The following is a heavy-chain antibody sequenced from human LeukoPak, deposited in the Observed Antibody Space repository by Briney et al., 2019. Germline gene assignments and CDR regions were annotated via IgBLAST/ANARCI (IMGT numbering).Heavy chain of an antibody. D-gene: IGHD3-10*01. Sequence: GRSLRLSCAASGFTFSSYAMHWVRQAPGKGLEWVAVISYDGSNKYYADSVKGRFTISRDNSKNTLYLQMNSLRAEDTAVYYCARVWMVRGVLDYWGQGTLVTVSS. CDR2: ISYDGSNK. CDR3: ARVWMVRGVLDY. CDR1: GFTFSSYA. V-gene: IGHV3-30-3*01. J-gene: IGHJ4*02.